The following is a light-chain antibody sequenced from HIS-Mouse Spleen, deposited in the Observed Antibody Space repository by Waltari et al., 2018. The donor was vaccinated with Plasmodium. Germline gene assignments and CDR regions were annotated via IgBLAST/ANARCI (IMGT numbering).Light chain of an antibody. Sequence: EIVMTQSPATLSVSPGERATLSCRASQSVSSNLAWYQQKPGQAPRRLSYGAATRATGIPARFSGSGSGTEFTLTISSMQSEDFAVYYCQQYNNWPPYTFGQGTKLEIK. J-gene: IGKJ2*01. CDR2: GAA. CDR1: QSVSSN. CDR3: QQYNNWPPYT. V-gene: IGKV3-15*01.